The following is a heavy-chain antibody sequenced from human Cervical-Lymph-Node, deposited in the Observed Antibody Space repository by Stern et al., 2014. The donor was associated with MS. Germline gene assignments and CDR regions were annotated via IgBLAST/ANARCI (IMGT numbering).Heavy chain of an antibody. Sequence: EVQLLESGGNLVQPWGSLRLSCAPSGFTFSDYAMSWIRQAPGKGLEWISSISGSGGNKFSADSVKGRFTISRDNSKNTLDLQMSSLRAEDSALYYCTKGFTVTGTGYGVDVWGQGTTVTVSS. D-gene: IGHD6-19*01. J-gene: IGHJ6*02. CDR1: GFTFSDYA. CDR2: ISGSGGNK. V-gene: IGHV3-23*01. CDR3: TKGFTVTGTGYGVDV.